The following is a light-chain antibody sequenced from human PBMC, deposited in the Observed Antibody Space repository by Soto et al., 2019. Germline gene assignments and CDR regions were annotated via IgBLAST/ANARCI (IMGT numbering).Light chain of an antibody. CDR3: SSYSSSSTFYV. J-gene: IGLJ1*01. CDR1: SSDIGTYDH. Sequence: QSALTQPASVSGSPGQSITISCSGTSSDIGTYDHVAWFQQFPGKTPKLMIYSVSNRPSGVSYRFSGSKSGNTASLTISGLQAEDEADYFCSSYSSSSTFYVFGAGTKVTVL. V-gene: IGLV2-14*01. CDR2: SVS.